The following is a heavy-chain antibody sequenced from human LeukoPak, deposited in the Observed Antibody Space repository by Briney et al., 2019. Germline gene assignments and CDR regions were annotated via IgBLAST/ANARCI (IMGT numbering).Heavy chain of an antibody. CDR1: GYTFTSYG. CDR3: ARKFLGSRGYYFDY. CDR2: ISAYNGNT. V-gene: IGHV1-18*01. Sequence: GASVKVSCKASGYTFTSYGISWVRQAPGQGLEWWGWISAYNGNTNYAQKLQGRVNMTRNTAISTAHMELSSLRSEDTAVYYCARKFLGSRGYYFDYWGQGTLVTVSS. J-gene: IGHJ4*02. D-gene: IGHD3-10*01.